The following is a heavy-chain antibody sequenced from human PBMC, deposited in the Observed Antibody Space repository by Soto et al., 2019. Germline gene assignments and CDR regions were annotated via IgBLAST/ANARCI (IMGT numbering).Heavy chain of an antibody. V-gene: IGHV4-31*03. CDR2: IYYSGST. CDR1: GGSISSGGYY. J-gene: IGHJ4*02. CDR3: ARGTVYYYDSSGYPALYYFVY. Sequence: SETLSLTCTVSGGSISSGGYYWSWIRQHPGKGLEWIGYIYYSGSTYYNPSLKSRVTISVDTSKNQFSLKLSSVTAADTAVYYCARGTVYYYDSSGYPALYYFVYWGQGTLVTVSS. D-gene: IGHD3-22*01.